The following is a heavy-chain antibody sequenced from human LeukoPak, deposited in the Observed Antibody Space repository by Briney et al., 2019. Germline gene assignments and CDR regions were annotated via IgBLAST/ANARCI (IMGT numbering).Heavy chain of an antibody. V-gene: IGHV4-39*01. CDR2: IYHKGNT. CDR3: ARCFMVRGVTNYYYYGMDV. Sequence: SETLSLTCTVSGDSISGSPYYWAWIRQTPGKGFEWIGSIYHKGNTYYNPSLKSRVVISVDTSKNQFSLKLASLTAADTAVYYCARCFMVRGVTNYYYYGMDVWGQGTTVTVSS. D-gene: IGHD3-10*01. J-gene: IGHJ6*02. CDR1: GDSISGSPYY.